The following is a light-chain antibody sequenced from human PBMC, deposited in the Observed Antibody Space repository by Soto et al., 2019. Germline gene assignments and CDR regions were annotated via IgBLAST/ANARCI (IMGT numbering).Light chain of an antibody. CDR3: QQYYSYPRA. CDR2: AAS. V-gene: IGKV1-8*01. J-gene: IGKJ2*01. Sequence: AIRMTQSPSSFSASTGDRVTITCRASQGISSYLAWYQQKPGKAPKLLIYAASTLQSGVPSRFSGSGSGTEFTLTISCLQSADFATYYCQQYYSYPRAFGQGTKLEIK. CDR1: QGISSY.